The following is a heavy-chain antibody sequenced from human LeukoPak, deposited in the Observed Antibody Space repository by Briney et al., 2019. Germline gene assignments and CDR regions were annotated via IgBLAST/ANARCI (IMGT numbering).Heavy chain of an antibody. V-gene: IGHV4-31*03. D-gene: IGHD6-13*01. CDR2: IYYSGST. CDR3: ARAGEQQLVPFDY. J-gene: IGHJ4*02. CDR1: GGSISSGGYY. Sequence: KPSETLSLTCTVSGGSISSGGYYWSRIRQHPGKGLEWIGYIYYSGSTYYNPSLKSRVTISVDTSKNQFSLKLSSVTAADTAVYYCARAGEQQLVPFDYWGQGTLVTVSS.